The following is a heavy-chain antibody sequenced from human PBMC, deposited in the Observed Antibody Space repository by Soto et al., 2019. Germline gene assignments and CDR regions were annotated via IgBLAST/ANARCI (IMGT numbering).Heavy chain of an antibody. CDR2: ISSSSSYT. CDR1: GFTFSDYY. CDR3: ARDMAISGYDLSYYYGMDV. J-gene: IGHJ6*02. Sequence: VGSLRLSCAASGFTFSDYYMSWIRQAPGKGLEWVSYISSSSSYTNYADSVKGRFTTSRDNAKNSLYLQMNSLRAEDTAVYYCARDMAISGYDLSYYYGMDVWGQGTTVTVSS. D-gene: IGHD5-12*01. V-gene: IGHV3-11*06.